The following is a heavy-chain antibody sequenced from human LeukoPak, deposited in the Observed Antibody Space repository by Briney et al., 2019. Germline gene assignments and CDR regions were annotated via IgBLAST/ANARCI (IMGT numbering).Heavy chain of an antibody. Sequence: GGSLRLSCAASGFTFSSNWMTWVRQAPGKGLEWVANIKQDGSEKYYVDSVKGRFTISKDNAKNSLYLQINSLRAEDTAVYYCAREERPEYWGQGTLVIVSS. J-gene: IGHJ4*02. CDR3: AREERPEY. CDR1: GFTFSSNW. V-gene: IGHV3-7*01. D-gene: IGHD6-25*01. CDR2: IKQDGSEK.